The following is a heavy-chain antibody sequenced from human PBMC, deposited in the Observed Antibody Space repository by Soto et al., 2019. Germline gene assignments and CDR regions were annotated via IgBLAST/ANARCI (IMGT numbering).Heavy chain of an antibody. J-gene: IGHJ4*02. V-gene: IGHV3-48*01. Sequence: GGSLRLSCAASGVTFSSYSMNWVRQAPGKGLEWVSYISSSSSTIYYADSVKGRFTISRDNAKNSLYLQMNSLRAEDTAVYYCVGFKYSSGWYPGYWGQGTLVTVPQ. D-gene: IGHD6-19*01. CDR1: GVTFSSYS. CDR3: VGFKYSSGWYPGY. CDR2: ISSSSSTI.